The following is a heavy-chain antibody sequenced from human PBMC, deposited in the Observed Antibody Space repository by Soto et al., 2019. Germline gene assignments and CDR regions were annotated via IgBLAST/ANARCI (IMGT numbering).Heavy chain of an antibody. CDR3: ARDLGIVVVPDAIAGWFDP. CDR2: INPSGGST. Sequence: QVQLVQSGAEVKKPGASVKVSCKESGYTFTSYYLHWVRQAPGQGLEWMGIINPSGGSTSYAQKFQGRVTMTRDTSTSTVYMELSSLRSEDTAVYYCARDLGIVVVPDAIAGWFDPWGQGTLVTVSS. V-gene: IGHV1-46*01. D-gene: IGHD2-2*03. J-gene: IGHJ5*02. CDR1: GYTFTSYY.